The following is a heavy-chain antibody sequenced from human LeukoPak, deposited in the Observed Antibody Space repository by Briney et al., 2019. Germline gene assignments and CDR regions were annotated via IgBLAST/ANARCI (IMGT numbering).Heavy chain of an antibody. J-gene: IGHJ4*02. D-gene: IGHD3-22*01. Sequence: GGSLRLSCAASGFTFSSYAMSWVRQAPGKGLEWVSYISSSGSTIYYADSVKGRFTISRDNAKNSLYLQMNSLRAEDTAVYYCARDQGYYYDSSGYPPYFDYWGQGTLVTVSS. CDR3: ARDQGYYYDSSGYPPYFDY. CDR2: ISSSGSTI. CDR1: GFTFSSYA. V-gene: IGHV3-48*04.